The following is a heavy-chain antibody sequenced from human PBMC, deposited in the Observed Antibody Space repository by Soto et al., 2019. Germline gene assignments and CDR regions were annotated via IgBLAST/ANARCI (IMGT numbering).Heavy chain of an antibody. V-gene: IGHV4-34*01. CDR1: DGSFSGYY. J-gene: IGHJ6*02. D-gene: IGHD3-22*01. CDR2: INHSGST. Sequence: SDTLSLTCAVYDGSFSGYYWSWIRQPPGKGLEWIGEINHSGSTNYNPSINSRVTLSVDTSKNQFSLKLRSVPAADTAVYYCARGGSGYYYYYYHGMDVWGQGTTVTVSS. CDR3: ARGGSGYYYYYYHGMDV.